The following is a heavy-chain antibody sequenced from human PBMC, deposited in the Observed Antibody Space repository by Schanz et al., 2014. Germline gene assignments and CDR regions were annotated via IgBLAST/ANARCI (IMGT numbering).Heavy chain of an antibody. CDR1: TFTFSSDC. D-gene: IGHD1-26*01. CDR3: ARDHTTESYSAAGPPIDY. V-gene: IGHV3-23*01. J-gene: IGHJ4*02. CDR2: ISGSGGST. Sequence: EVQLLGSGGGLVQPGGSLRLSCAASTFTFSSDCMSWVRQAPGKGLEWVSAISGSGGSTYYADTVKGRFTISRDNSKNTLYLQMNSLRAEDTAVYYCARDHTTESYSAAGPPIDYWGQGTLLNVSS.